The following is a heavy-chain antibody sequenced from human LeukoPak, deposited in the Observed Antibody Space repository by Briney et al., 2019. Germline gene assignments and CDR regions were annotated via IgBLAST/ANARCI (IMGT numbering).Heavy chain of an antibody. CDR1: GGTFSSYA. J-gene: IGHJ3*02. D-gene: IGHD4-11*01. V-gene: IGHV1-69*05. CDR3: AREADDSNGYYDAFDI. Sequence: SVKVSCKASGGTFSSYAISWVRQAPGQGLEWMGGIIPIFGTANYAQKFQGRVTITTDESTSTAYMELSSLRSDDTAVYYCAREADDSNGYYDAFDIWGQGTMVTVSS. CDR2: IIPIFGTA.